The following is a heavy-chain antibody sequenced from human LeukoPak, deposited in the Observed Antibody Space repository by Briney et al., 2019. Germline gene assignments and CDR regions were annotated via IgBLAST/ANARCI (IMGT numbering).Heavy chain of an antibody. CDR3: ARDAPGRIDS. J-gene: IGHJ4*02. CDR1: GFTFSNSW. Sequence: GGSLRLSCAASGFTFSNSWMSWVRQPPGKGLEWVANIKPDGTEKYYVYSLKGQFTISRDNARNTLYLQINSPRAEDTAVYYCARDAPGRIDSWGQGTLVTVSS. V-gene: IGHV3-7*01. D-gene: IGHD1-14*01. CDR2: IKPDGTEK.